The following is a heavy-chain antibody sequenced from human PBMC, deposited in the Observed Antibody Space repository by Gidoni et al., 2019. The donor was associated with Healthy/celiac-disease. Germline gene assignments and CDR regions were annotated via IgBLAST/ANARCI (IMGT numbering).Heavy chain of an antibody. CDR2: IYSGGST. D-gene: IGHD2-15*01. Sequence: EFQLLELGGGLISPGGSLRLPCPASGFTVSSNYMSWVRQAPGKGLEWVSVIYSGGSTYYADSVKGRFTISRDNSKNTLYLQMNSLRAEDTAVYYCARNAVALDYWGQGTLVTVSS. V-gene: IGHV3-53*01. CDR1: GFTVSSNY. J-gene: IGHJ4*02. CDR3: ARNAVALDY.